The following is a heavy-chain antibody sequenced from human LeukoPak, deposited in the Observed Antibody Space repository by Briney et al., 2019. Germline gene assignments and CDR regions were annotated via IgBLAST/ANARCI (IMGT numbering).Heavy chain of an antibody. Sequence: GRSLRLSCAASGFTFSSYSMNWVRQAPGKGLEWVSYISSSSSTIYYADSVKGRFTISRDNAKNSLYLQMNSLRAEDTAVYYCARDSGSYEDGFDYWGQGTLVTVSS. CDR3: ARDSGSYEDGFDY. D-gene: IGHD1-26*01. J-gene: IGHJ4*02. CDR1: GFTFSSYS. V-gene: IGHV3-48*04. CDR2: ISSSSSTI.